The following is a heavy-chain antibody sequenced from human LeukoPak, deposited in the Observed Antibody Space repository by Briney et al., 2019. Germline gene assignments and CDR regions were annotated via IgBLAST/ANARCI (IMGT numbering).Heavy chain of an antibody. CDR2: ISYDGTNK. V-gene: IGHV3-30*18. J-gene: IGHJ4*02. CDR3: AKVGQYHDFDY. Sequence: PGRSLRLSCAASGFTFSSYAMHWVRQAPGKGLEWVALISYDGTNKYYSDSVKGRFTISRDNSKNTLYLQMNSLRAEDTAVYYCAKVGQYHDFDYWGQGTLVTVSS. CDR1: GFTFSSYA. D-gene: IGHD3-3*01.